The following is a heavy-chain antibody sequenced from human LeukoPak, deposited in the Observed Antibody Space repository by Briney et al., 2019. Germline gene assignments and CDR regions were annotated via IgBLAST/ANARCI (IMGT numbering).Heavy chain of an antibody. CDR2: ISYDGSNK. J-gene: IGHJ4*02. V-gene: IGHV3-30*04. Sequence: GGSLRLSCAASGFTFSSYAMHWVRQAPGKGLEWVAVISYDGSNKYYADSVKGRFTISRDNSKNTLYLQMNSLRAEDTAVYYCARCSGWFTFDYWGQGTLVTVSS. CDR1: GFTFSSYA. CDR3: ARCSGWFTFDY. D-gene: IGHD6-19*01.